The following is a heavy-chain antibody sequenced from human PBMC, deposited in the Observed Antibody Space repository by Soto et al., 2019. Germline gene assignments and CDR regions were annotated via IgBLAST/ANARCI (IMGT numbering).Heavy chain of an antibody. D-gene: IGHD2-15*01. V-gene: IGHV3-66*01. Sequence: GGSLRLSCAASGFTVSSNYMSWVRQAPGKGLEWVSVIYSGGSTYYADSVKGRFTISRDNSKNTLYLQMNSLRAEDTAVYYCAREGSGGYLPLDYWGQGTLVTVSS. CDR2: IYSGGST. CDR1: GFTVSSNY. CDR3: AREGSGGYLPLDY. J-gene: IGHJ4*02.